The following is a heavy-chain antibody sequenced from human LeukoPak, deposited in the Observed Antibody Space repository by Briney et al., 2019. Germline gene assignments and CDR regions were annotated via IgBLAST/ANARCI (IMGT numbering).Heavy chain of an antibody. CDR2: IYYSGST. J-gene: IGHJ4*02. Sequence: PSETLSLTCTVSGGSISSYYWSWIRQPPGKGLEWIGYIYYSGSTNYNPSLKSRVTISVDTSKNQFSLKLSSVTAADTAVYYCARGSRVGANNYFDYWGQGALVTVSS. D-gene: IGHD1-26*01. V-gene: IGHV4-59*08. CDR1: GGSISSYY. CDR3: ARGSRVGANNYFDY.